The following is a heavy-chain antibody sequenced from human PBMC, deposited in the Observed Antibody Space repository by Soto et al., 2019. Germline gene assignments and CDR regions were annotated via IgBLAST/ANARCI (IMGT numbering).Heavy chain of an antibody. D-gene: IGHD5-12*01. CDR1: GFTFSSYG. CDR3: ARDVTGYDYYYYYGMDV. Sequence: GGSLRLSCAASGFTFSSYGMHWVRQAPGKGLEWVAVIWYDGSNKYYADSVKGRFTISRDNSKNTLYLQMNSLRAEDTAVYYCARDVTGYDYYYYYGMDVWGQGTTVTVSS. CDR2: IWYDGSNK. V-gene: IGHV3-33*01. J-gene: IGHJ6*02.